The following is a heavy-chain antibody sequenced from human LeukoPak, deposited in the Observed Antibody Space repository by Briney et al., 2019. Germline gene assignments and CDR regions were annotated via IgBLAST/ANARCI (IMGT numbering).Heavy chain of an antibody. CDR2: ISGSGGST. D-gene: IGHD3-22*01. CDR3: AKDLRYYYESSGYDAFDI. V-gene: IGHV3-23*01. CDR1: GFTFSSYA. J-gene: IGHJ3*02. Sequence: PGGSLRLSCAASGFTFSSYAMSWVRQAPGKGLEWVSAISGSGGSTYYADSVKGRFTISRDNSKNTLYLQMNSLRAEDTAVYYCAKDLRYYYESSGYDAFDIWGQGTMVTVSS.